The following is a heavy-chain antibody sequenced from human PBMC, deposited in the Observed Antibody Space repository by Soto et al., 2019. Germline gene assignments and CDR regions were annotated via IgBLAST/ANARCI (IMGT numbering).Heavy chain of an antibody. CDR2: VFHSETT. J-gene: IGHJ4*02. CDR1: GASISSGGYS. CDR3: ARGGQQFLDY. V-gene: IGHV4-30-2*01. D-gene: IGHD4-4*01. Sequence: SETLSLTCAVAGASISSGGYSWSWIRQPPGRGLEWIGYVFHSETTYYNPSLKSRVTMSVDSSKNQFSLKLTSVTAADTAVYYCARGGQQFLDYWGQGTLVTVSS.